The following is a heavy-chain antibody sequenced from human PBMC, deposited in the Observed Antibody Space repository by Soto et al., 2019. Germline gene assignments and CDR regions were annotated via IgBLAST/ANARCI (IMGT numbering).Heavy chain of an antibody. CDR3: ARDRSSHYFFGMDL. CDR1: GFSFSRHG. Sequence: SGGSLRLSCAASGFSFSRHGMHWVRQAPGKGLEWVAVISYDGSNQDYADSVKGRFSISRDNSKNTVYLQMNSLRVEDSAVYYCARDRSSHYFFGMDLWGQGTTVTVSS. J-gene: IGHJ6*02. D-gene: IGHD6-19*01. CDR2: ISYDGSNQ. V-gene: IGHV3-30-3*01.